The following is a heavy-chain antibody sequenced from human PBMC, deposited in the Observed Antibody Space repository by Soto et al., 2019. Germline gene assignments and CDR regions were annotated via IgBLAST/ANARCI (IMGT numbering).Heavy chain of an antibody. CDR3: ARVERGTATTVVDAFDI. V-gene: IGHV4-34*01. CDR2: MSLSGGT. D-gene: IGHD1-1*01. CDR1: GGFVSSGSYY. J-gene: IGHJ3*02. Sequence: QVQLQQWGAGLLKPSETLSLTCAVYGGFVSSGSYYWSWIRQPPGKGLEWIGEMSLSGGTHFNPSLKSRVPISVDTSKNQFSLKMSSVTAADTALYYCARVERGTATTVVDAFDIWGPGTMVTVSS.